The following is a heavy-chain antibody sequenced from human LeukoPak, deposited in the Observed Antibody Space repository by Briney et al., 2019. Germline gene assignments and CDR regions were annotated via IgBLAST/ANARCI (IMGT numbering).Heavy chain of an antibody. CDR3: ARDTFYSSGVYGLDV. J-gene: IGHJ6*02. V-gene: IGHV3-33*01. CDR2: ICYDGSNK. CDR1: GFIFSSYG. D-gene: IGHD3-22*01. Sequence: GRSLRLSCAASGFIFSSYGMHWVRQAPGKGLEGVAVICYDGSNKYYADSVRGRFTISRDNSKNTLFLQMSSLRAEDTAVYYCARDTFYSSGVYGLDVWGQGTTVTVSS.